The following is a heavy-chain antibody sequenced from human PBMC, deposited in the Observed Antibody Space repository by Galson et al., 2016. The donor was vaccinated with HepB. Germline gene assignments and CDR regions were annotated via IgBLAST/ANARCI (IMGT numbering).Heavy chain of an antibody. D-gene: IGHD2-21*01. Sequence: SLRLSCAASGFTFSSYAMSWVRQAPGKGLEWVSGISDNGGSTFYADSVKGRFTISRDNSKNTVYLQMNSLRAEDTAKYYCANPGIYLLYWGQGTLVTVSS. V-gene: IGHV3-23*01. CDR2: ISDNGGST. CDR3: ANPGIYLLY. J-gene: IGHJ4*02. CDR1: GFTFSSYA.